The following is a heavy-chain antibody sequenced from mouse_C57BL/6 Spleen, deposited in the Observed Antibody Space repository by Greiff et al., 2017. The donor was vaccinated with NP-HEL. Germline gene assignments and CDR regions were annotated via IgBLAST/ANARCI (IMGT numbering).Heavy chain of an antibody. J-gene: IGHJ1*03. CDR2: IDPSDSYT. V-gene: IGHV1-69*01. CDR1: GYTFTSYW. D-gene: IGHD4-1*01. CDR3: ARGWDEGYYWYYDV. Sequence: QVQLQQPGAELVMPGASVKLSCKASGYTFTSYWMHWVKQRPGQGLEWIGEIDPSDSYTNSNQKFKGKSTLTVDKSSSTAYMQLSSLTSEDSAVYYCARGWDEGYYWYYDVWGTGTTVTVSS.